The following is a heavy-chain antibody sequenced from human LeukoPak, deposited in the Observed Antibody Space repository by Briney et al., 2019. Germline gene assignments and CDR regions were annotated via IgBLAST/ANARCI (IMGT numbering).Heavy chain of an antibody. J-gene: IGHJ6*02. CDR1: GYTFTSYG. V-gene: IGHV1-18*01. D-gene: IGHD2-15*01. Sequence: ASVKVSCKASGYTFTSYGISWVRQAPGQGLEWMGWISAYNGNTNYAQKLQGRVTMTTDTSTSTAYMELRSLRSDDTAVYYCATKGCSGGSCWGIYGMDVWGQGTTVTVSS. CDR2: ISAYNGNT. CDR3: ATKGCSGGSCWGIYGMDV.